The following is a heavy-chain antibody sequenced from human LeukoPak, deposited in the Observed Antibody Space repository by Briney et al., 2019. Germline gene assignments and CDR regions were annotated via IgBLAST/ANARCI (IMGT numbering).Heavy chain of an antibody. CDR1: GFTFSGSA. CDR3: TSLFPHYYDSSGRPTTPEFDWFDP. Sequence: GGSLRLSCAASGFTFSGSAMHWVRQASGKGLEWVGRIRSKANSYATAYAASVKGRFTISRDDSKNTAYLQMNSLKTEDTAVYYCTSLFPHYYDSSGRPTTPEFDWFDPWGQGTLVTVSS. V-gene: IGHV3-73*01. CDR2: IRSKANSYAT. J-gene: IGHJ5*02. D-gene: IGHD3-22*01.